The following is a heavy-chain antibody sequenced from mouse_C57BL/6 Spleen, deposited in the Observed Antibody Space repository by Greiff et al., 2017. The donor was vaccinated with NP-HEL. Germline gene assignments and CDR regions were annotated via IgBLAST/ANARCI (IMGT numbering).Heavy chain of an antibody. D-gene: IGHD2-2*01. CDR3: ARYPSYGYDGRPYYFDY. V-gene: IGHV3-8*01. CDR2: ISYSGST. J-gene: IGHJ2*01. CDR1: GYSITSDY. Sequence: VQLKESGPGLAKPSQTLSLTCSVTGYSITSDYWNWIRKFPGNKLEYMGYISYSGSTYYTPSLKSRISITRDTSKNQYYLQLNSVTTEDTATYYCARYPSYGYDGRPYYFDYWGQGTTLTVSS.